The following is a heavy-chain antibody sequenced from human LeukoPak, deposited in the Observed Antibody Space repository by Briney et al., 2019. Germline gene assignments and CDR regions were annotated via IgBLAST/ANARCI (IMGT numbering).Heavy chain of an antibody. Sequence: SETLSLTCAVYGGSFSGYYWSWIRQPPGKGLEWIGEINHSGSTNYNPSLKSRVTISVDTSENQFSLKLSSVTAADTAVYYCARFRRYYDSSGYYSAYYYGMDVWGQGTTVTVSS. CDR3: ARFRRYYDSSGYYSAYYYGMDV. CDR1: GGSFSGYY. D-gene: IGHD3-22*01. V-gene: IGHV4-34*01. J-gene: IGHJ6*02. CDR2: INHSGST.